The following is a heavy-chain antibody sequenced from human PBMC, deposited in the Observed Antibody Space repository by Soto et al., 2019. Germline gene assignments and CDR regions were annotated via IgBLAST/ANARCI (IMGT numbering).Heavy chain of an antibody. CDR3: ARDLAGATAIDAFDI. V-gene: IGHV4-59*01. J-gene: IGHJ3*02. CDR2: ISYSGSN. Sequence: SETLSLTCTVSGGSISSSYWSWIRQPPGRGLEWIGYISYSGSNNYSPSLKSRVTISVDTSKNQFSPKLRSVTAADTAVYYCARDLAGATAIDAFDIWGQGKMVT. CDR1: GGSISSSY. D-gene: IGHD1-26*01.